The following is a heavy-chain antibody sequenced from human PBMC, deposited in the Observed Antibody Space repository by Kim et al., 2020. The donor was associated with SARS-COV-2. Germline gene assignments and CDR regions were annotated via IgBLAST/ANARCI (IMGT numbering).Heavy chain of an antibody. D-gene: IGHD3-9*01. V-gene: IGHV4-34*01. Sequence: SETLSLTCAVYGGSFSGYYWSWIRQPPGKGLEWIGEINHSGSTNYNPSLKSRVTISVDTYKNQFSLKLSSVTAADTAVYYCATRRGYFDWLASWFDPWGQETLVTFSS. CDR2: INHSGST. CDR1: GGSFSGYY. CDR3: ATRRGYFDWLASWFDP. J-gene: IGHJ5*02.